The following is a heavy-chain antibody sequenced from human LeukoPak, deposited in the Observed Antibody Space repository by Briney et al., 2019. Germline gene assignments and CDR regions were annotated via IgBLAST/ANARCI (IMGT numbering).Heavy chain of an antibody. CDR2: IIPIFDTA. CDR1: RYTFTSYA. D-gene: IGHD3-10*01. CDR3: ARVRFGDSSDWYFDL. V-gene: IGHV1-69*13. J-gene: IGHJ2*01. Sequence: ASVKVSCKASRYTFTSYAISWVRQAPGQGLEWMGGIIPIFDTANYAQKFQGRVTITADESTSTAYMELSSLRSEDTAVYYCARVRFGDSSDWYFDLWGRGTLVTVSS.